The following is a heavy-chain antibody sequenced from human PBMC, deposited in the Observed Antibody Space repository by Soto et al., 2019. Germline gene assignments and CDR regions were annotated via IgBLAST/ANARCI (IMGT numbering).Heavy chain of an antibody. D-gene: IGHD2-15*01. CDR3: ARVVVVAATSLGMDV. CDR2: LSGSGGST. J-gene: IGHJ6*02. Sequence: PGGSLRLSCAASGFTFSNYAMSWVRQAPGKGPEWVSTLSGSGGSTYYADSVKGRFTISRDNSKNTLYLQMNSLRAEDTAVYYCARVVVVAATSLGMDVWGQGTTVTVSS. CDR1: GFTFSNYA. V-gene: IGHV3-23*01.